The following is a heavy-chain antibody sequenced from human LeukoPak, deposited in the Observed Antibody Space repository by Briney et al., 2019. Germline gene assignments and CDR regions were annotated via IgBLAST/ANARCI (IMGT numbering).Heavy chain of an antibody. J-gene: IGHJ4*02. CDR3: ARRPRRGIAVAGTGDY. V-gene: IGHV1-2*02. CDR1: GYTFTGYY. Sequence: ASVKVSCKASGYTFTGYYMHWVRQAPGQGLEWMGWINPNSGGTNYAQKFQGRVTMTRDTSISTAYMELSRLRSDDTAVYYCARRPRRGIAVAGTGDYWGQGTLVTVSS. CDR2: INPNSGGT. D-gene: IGHD6-19*01.